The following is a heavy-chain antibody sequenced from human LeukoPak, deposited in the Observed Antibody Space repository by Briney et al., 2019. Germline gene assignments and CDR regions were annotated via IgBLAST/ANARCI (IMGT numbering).Heavy chain of an antibody. CDR1: GFTFSSYA. D-gene: IGHD2-2*01. CDR3: ARGGSRILLDY. J-gene: IGHJ4*02. CDR2: ISYDGSNK. V-gene: IGHV3-30*14. Sequence: GRSLGLSCAASGFTFSSYAMHWVRQAPGKGLEWVAVISYDGSNKYYADSVKGRFTISRDNSKNTVYLQMNSLRAEDTAMYYCARGGSRILLDYWGLGTLVTVSS.